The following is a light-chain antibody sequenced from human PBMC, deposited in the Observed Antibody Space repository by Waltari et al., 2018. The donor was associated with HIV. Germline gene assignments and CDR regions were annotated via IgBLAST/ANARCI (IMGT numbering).Light chain of an antibody. V-gene: IGLV1-40*01. CDR3: QSYDASLSGLWV. Sequence: HSTLTQPPSVSGAPGQRITISCAGNMYNLGAGSAVHWYQQFPGSAPKLLIFQKRNRSSGVPDRCSGSKPGPSAALAITGLQTEDEADYYCQSYDASLSGLWVFGGGTRLTVL. CDR2: QKR. CDR1: MYNLGAGSA. J-gene: IGLJ3*02.